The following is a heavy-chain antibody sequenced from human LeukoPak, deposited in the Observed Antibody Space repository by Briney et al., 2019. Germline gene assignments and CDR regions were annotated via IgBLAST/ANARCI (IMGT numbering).Heavy chain of an antibody. CDR2: IYTSGSP. CDR3: ARYTGSSLSANWFDP. CDR1: GGSISSYY. Sequence: SETLSLTCTVSGGSISSYYWNWIRQPAGKGLEWIGRIYTSGSPNYNPSLKSRITMSVDTSKNQFSLKLSSVSAADTALYYCARYTGSSLSANWFDPWGQGTLVTVSS. V-gene: IGHV4-4*07. D-gene: IGHD6-13*01. J-gene: IGHJ5*02.